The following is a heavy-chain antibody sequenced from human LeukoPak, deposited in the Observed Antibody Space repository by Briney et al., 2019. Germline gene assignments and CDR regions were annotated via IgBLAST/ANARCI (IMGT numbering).Heavy chain of an antibody. Sequence: PGGSLRLSCAASGFTFSSYGMHWVRQAPGKGLEWVALISYDGINEYYADSVKGRFTISRDNSKNTLYLQMNSLRAEDTAVYYCARDPKGYCSGGSCYIYYFDYWGQGTLVTVSS. V-gene: IGHV3-30*19. J-gene: IGHJ4*02. CDR2: ISYDGINE. D-gene: IGHD2-15*01. CDR1: GFTFSSYG. CDR3: ARDPKGYCSGGSCYIYYFDY.